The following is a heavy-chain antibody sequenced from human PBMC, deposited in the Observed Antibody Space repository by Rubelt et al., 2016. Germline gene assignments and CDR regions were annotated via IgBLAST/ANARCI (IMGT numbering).Heavy chain of an antibody. CDR1: GLSYSSYW. CDR3: ATDSRIVGATGSADY. J-gene: IGHJ4*02. D-gene: IGHD1-26*01. V-gene: IGHV3-7*04. Sequence: EVQLVESGGGLVQPGGSLRLSCGVSGLSYSSYWMSWVRQAPGKGLEWVANIKQDGNEKNYVDSVKGRFTISRDNAKNKLYLQMNGRRGEDTAVYYCATDSRIVGATGSADYWGQGTLVTVSS. CDR2: IKQDGNEK.